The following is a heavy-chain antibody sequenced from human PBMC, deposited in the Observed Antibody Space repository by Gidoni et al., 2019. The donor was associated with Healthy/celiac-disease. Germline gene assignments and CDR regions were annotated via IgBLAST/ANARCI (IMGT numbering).Heavy chain of an antibody. CDR1: GYTFTGYS. Sequence: QVQLVQSGAEVRKPGASVKVPCKASGYTFTGYSMHWVRQAPGHGLVWMGSINPTSGGTNYAHKFQGRVTMTSDTSISTAYMELSRLRSDDTAEYYCARTIYYDSSGYYSRVFDYWGQGTLVTVSS. D-gene: IGHD3-22*01. V-gene: IGHV1-2*07. CDR3: ARTIYYDSSGYYSRVFDY. CDR2: INPTSGGT. J-gene: IGHJ4*02.